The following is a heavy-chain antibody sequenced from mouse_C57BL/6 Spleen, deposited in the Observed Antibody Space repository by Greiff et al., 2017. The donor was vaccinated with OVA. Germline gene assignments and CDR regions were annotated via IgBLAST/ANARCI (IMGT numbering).Heavy chain of an antibody. CDR3: ARGGYYYGSSYDWYFDV. V-gene: IGHV5-4*01. CDR1: GFTFSSYA. Sequence: EVQRVESGGGLVKPGGSLKLSCAASGFTFSSYAMSWVRQTPEKRLEWVATISDGGSYTYYPDNVKGRFTISRDNAKNNLYLQMSHLKSEDTAMYYCARGGYYYGSSYDWYFDVWGTGTTVTVSS. D-gene: IGHD1-1*01. J-gene: IGHJ1*03. CDR2: ISDGGSYT.